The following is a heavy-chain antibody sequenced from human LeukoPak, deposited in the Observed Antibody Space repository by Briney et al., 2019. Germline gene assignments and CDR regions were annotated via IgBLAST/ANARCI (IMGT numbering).Heavy chain of an antibody. CDR2: INHSGST. Sequence: SETLSLTCAVYGGSFSGHYWSWIRQPPGKGLEWIGEINHSGSTNYNPSLKGRVTISVDTSKNQFSLKLSSVTAADTAVYYCAREQGAADDYWGQGTLVTVSS. D-gene: IGHD6-13*01. CDR1: GGSFSGHY. J-gene: IGHJ4*02. CDR3: AREQGAADDY. V-gene: IGHV4-34*01.